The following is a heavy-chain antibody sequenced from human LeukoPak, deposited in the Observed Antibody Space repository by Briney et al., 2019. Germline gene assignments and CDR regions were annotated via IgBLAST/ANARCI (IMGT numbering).Heavy chain of an antibody. V-gene: IGHV3-23*01. J-gene: IGHJ4*02. CDR3: AKDSSGWYGRAFDY. CDR2: ISGSGGST. D-gene: IGHD6-19*01. CDR1: GFTFSRYA. Sequence: GGSLRLSCAASGFTFSRYAMSWVRQAPGKGLEWVSAISGSGGSTYYADSVKGRFTISRDNSKNTLYLQMNSLRAEDTAVYYCAKDSSGWYGRAFDYWGQGTLVTVSS.